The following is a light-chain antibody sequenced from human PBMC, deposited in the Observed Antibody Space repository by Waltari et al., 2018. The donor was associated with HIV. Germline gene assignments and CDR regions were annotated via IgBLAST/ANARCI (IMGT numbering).Light chain of an antibody. J-gene: IGLJ2*01. CDR2: RDN. CDR3: ATWDISLSAVV. CDR1: STNVGNQR. V-gene: IGLV10-54*04. Sequence: QAGLTQPPSVSKGMRQTATLTCTGNSTNVGNQRAAWLQQHQCHPPKLLSYRDNKRPSGISERFSASRSGNTASLTITGVQPEDEADYFCATWDISLSAVVFGGGTTLTVL.